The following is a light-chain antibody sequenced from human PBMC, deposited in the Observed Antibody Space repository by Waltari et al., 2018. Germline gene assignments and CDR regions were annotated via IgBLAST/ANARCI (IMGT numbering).Light chain of an antibody. J-gene: IGKJ1*01. V-gene: IGKV3-15*01. Sequence: EIGMTQSPATLSVSPGERATLSCRASQSVRNNKVWYQQKPGQTPRLLIYGASTRVTGIPARFSGSGSGTEFTLTISSLQSEDFAVYYCQQYNNWPPWTFGQGTKVEIK. CDR1: QSVRNN. CDR3: QQYNNWPPWT. CDR2: GAS.